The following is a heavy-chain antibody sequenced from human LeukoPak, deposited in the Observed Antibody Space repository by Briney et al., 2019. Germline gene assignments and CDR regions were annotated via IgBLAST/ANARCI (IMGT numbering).Heavy chain of an antibody. CDR3: AKDLVPYYDFWSGYYTETYFDY. J-gene: IGHJ4*02. CDR2: ISGSGGST. CDR1: GFTFSSYA. Sequence: GGSLRLSCAASGFTFSSYAMSWVRQAPGKGLEWVSAISGSGGSTYYADSVKGRFTISRDNSKNTLYLQMNSLRAEDTAVYYCAKDLVPYYDFWSGYYTETYFDYWGQGTLVTVSS. D-gene: IGHD3-3*01. V-gene: IGHV3-23*01.